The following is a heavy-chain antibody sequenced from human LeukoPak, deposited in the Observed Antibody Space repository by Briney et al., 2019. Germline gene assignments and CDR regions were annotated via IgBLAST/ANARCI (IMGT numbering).Heavy chain of an antibody. Sequence: PSETLSLTCTVPGGSVSSGSYYWSWIRQPPGKGLEWIGYIYYSGSTNYNPSLKSRVTISVDTSKNQFSLKLSSVTAADTAVYYCARDVCSSTSCYRAYYYGMDVWGKGTTVTVSS. CDR2: IYYSGST. D-gene: IGHD2-2*01. V-gene: IGHV4-61*01. CDR3: ARDVCSSTSCYRAYYYGMDV. CDR1: GGSVSSGSYY. J-gene: IGHJ6*04.